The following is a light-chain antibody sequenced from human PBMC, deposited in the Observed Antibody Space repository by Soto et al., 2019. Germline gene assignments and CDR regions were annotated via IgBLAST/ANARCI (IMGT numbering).Light chain of an antibody. V-gene: IGLV2-11*01. Sequence: QSALTQPRSVSGSPGQSVTISCTGTSGDVGAYDRVSWYQHHPTKAPKLIIYDVTNRPSGVPYRFSGSKSGSTASLTISGLQAEDEADYYCQSYDTGLTGHVLFGGGTKLTVL. CDR3: QSYDTGLTGHVL. CDR1: SGDVGAYDR. J-gene: IGLJ2*01. CDR2: DVT.